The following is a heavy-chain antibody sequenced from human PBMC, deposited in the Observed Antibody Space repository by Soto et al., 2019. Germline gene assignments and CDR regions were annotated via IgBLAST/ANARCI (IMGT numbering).Heavy chain of an antibody. J-gene: IGHJ6*02. CDR3: ARDQEQLYDYYYGMDV. V-gene: IGHV1-18*01. Sequence: VRQAPGQGLEWMGWISAYNGNTNYAQKLQGRVTMTTDTSTSTAYMELRSLRSDDTAVYYCARDQEQLYDYYYGMDVWG. D-gene: IGHD6-6*01. CDR2: ISAYNGNT.